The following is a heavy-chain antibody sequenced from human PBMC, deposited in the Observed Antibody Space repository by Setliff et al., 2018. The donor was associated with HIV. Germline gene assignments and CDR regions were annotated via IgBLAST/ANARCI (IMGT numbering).Heavy chain of an antibody. CDR2: INPSGGST. V-gene: IGHV1-46*01. CDR1: GYTFTSYY. J-gene: IGHJ6*02. CDR3: ARDLYYYGSGSPNYYYYYGMDV. Sequence: ASVKVSCKASGYTFTSYYMHWVRQAPGQGLEWMGIINPSGGSTSYAQKFQGRVTMTRGTSTSTVYMELSSLRSEDTAVYYCARDLYYYGSGSPNYYYYYGMDVWGQGTTVTVSS. D-gene: IGHD3-10*01.